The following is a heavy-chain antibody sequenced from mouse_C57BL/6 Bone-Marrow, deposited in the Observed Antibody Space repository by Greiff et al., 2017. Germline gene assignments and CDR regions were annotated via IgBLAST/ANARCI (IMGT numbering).Heavy chain of an antibody. CDR1: GYTFTNYW. CDR2: IYPGGGYT. D-gene: IGHD1-2*01. CDR3: ARIWALYGCYAMDY. V-gene: IGHV1-63*01. Sequence: QVQLQQSGAELVRPGTSVKMSCKASGYTFTNYWIGWVKQRPGHGLEWIGDIYPGGGYTNYNEKFKGKATLTADKSSSTAYMQLSSLTSEDSALYYCARIWALYGCYAMDYWGQGTSVTVSS. J-gene: IGHJ4*01.